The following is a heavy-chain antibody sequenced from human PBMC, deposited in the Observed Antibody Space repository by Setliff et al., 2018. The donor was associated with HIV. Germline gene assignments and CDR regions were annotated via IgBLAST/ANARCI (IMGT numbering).Heavy chain of an antibody. Sequence: GSLRLSCAASGFSFSIYAMSWVRQAPGKGMEWVSDISGSGDSTYYADSVKGRFTISRDNSRNTLYLQMNSLRAEDTAVYYCAKATGSATSPRGSFDYLGRGTLVTVSS. CDR2: ISGSGDST. V-gene: IGHV3-23*01. D-gene: IGHD3-16*01. J-gene: IGHJ4*02. CDR1: GFSFSIYA. CDR3: AKATGSATSPRGSFDY.